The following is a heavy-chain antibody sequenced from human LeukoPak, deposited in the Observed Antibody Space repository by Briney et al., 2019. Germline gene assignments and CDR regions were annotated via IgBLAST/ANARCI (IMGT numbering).Heavy chain of an antibody. CDR3: ARDWAVAGTVHYGMDV. J-gene: IGHJ6*02. CDR1: GFTFSSYW. D-gene: IGHD6-19*01. CDR2: IKQDGSEK. V-gene: IGHV3-7*01. Sequence: GGSLRLSCAASGFTFSSYWMSWVRQAPGKGLEWVANIKQDGSEKYYVDSVKGRFTISRDNAKNSLYLQMNSLRAEDTAVYYCARDWAVAGTVHYGMDVWGQGTTVTVSS.